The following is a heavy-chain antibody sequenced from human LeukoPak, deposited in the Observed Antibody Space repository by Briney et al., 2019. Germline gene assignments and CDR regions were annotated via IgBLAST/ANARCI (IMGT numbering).Heavy chain of an antibody. J-gene: IGHJ4*02. CDR3: ARVAQGFLSSHWH. V-gene: IGHV3-74*01. CDR2: IKSDGSST. CDR1: GFTFSSSW. D-gene: IGHD6-19*01. Sequence: GGSLRLSCAASGFTFSSSWMHWVRQAPGKGLVWVSRIKSDGSSTSYADSVNGRFTISRDNAKNTLYLQMNSLRAEDTAVYYCARVAQGFLSSHWHWGQGTLVTVSS.